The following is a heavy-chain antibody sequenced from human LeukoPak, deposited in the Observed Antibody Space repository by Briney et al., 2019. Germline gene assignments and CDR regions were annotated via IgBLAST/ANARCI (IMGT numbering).Heavy chain of an antibody. CDR2: INPSGGST. Sequence: GASVKVSCKASGYTFTSYYMHWVRQAPGQGLEWMGIINPSGGSTSYAQKFQGRVTMTRDTSTSTVYMELSSLRSEDTAVYYCARLRGRYCSSTSCSRLYFDYWGQGTLVTVSS. CDR3: ARLRGRYCSSTSCSRLYFDY. CDR1: GYTFTSYY. J-gene: IGHJ4*02. D-gene: IGHD2-2*01. V-gene: IGHV1-46*01.